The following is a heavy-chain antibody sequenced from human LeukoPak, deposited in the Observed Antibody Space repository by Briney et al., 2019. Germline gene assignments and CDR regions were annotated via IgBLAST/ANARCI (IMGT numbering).Heavy chain of an antibody. CDR2: ISKDGSNK. CDR1: GFTFSDYA. V-gene: IGHV3-30-3*01. Sequence: GGSLRLSCAASGFTFSDYAVHWVRQAPGKGLEWVAVISKDGSNKYYPGSVRGRFTISRDNSKNTIYLQMDSLRAEDTAIYYCARDYWWNYDYWGQGTLVTVSS. D-gene: IGHD1-7*01. CDR3: ARDYWWNYDY. J-gene: IGHJ4*02.